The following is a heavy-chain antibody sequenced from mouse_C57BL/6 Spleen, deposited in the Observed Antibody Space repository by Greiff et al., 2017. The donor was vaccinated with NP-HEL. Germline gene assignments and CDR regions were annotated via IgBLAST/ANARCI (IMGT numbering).Heavy chain of an antibody. D-gene: IGHD1-1*01. Sequence: QVQLQQPGAELVKPGASVKLSCKASGYTFTSYWMHWVKQRPGRGLEWIGRIDPNSGGTKYNEKFKSKATLTVDKPSSPAYRQLRSLTSEDSAVYYCARGIYEGFAYWGQGTLVTVSA. V-gene: IGHV1-72*01. CDR1: GYTFTSYW. CDR2: IDPNSGGT. J-gene: IGHJ3*01. CDR3: ARGIYEGFAY.